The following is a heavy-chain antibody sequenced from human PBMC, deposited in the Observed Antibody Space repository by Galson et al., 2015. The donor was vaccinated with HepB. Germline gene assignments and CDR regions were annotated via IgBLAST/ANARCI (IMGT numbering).Heavy chain of an antibody. CDR1: GGTFSSYW. CDR2: MNGDGSSI. V-gene: IGHV3-74*01. Sequence: SLRLPCTASGGTFSSYWLHWVRQAPGEGLVWVSRMNGDGSSISYADSVKGRFTIAGDNAKDPLYLQMNSLRAEDTALYYGARGGGYFSFDPWGQRTLVTVSS. CDR3: ARGGGYFSFDP. D-gene: IGHD3-22*01. J-gene: IGHJ5*02.